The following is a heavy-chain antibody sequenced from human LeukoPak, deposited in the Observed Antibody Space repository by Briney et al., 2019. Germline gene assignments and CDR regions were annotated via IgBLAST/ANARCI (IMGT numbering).Heavy chain of an antibody. V-gene: IGHV4-59*01. CDR2: IYYSGST. J-gene: IGHJ4*02. D-gene: IGHD5-18*01. CDR1: GGSISSYC. Sequence: TSETLSLTCTVSGGSISSYCWSWIRQPPGKGLEWVGYIYYSGSTNYNPSLKSRVTISVDTSKNQFSLKLSSVTAADTAVYYCARSRGYSYGPNFDFDYWGQGTLVTVSS. CDR3: ARSRGYSYGPNFDFDY.